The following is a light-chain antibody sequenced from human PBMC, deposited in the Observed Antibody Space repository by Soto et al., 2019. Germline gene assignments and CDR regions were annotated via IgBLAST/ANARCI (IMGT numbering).Light chain of an antibody. J-gene: IGKJ5*01. CDR2: AAS. CDR3: QQSYSTSPIT. V-gene: IGKV1-39*01. CDR1: ETISTS. Sequence: DIQMTQSPSSLSASVGDRVTMTCRASETISTSLNWYQHKPGKAPKLLIYAASRLQSGVPSRFSGSGSGTDFTLTINGLQPEDFASYYCQQSYSTSPITFGQGTRLEI.